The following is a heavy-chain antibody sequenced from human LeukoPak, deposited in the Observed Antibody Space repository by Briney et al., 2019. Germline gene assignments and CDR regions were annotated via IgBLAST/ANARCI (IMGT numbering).Heavy chain of an antibody. CDR2: INSDGSST. Sequence: PSETLSLTCAVYGESFSGYQWSWVRQAPGKGLVWVSRINSDGSSTSYADSVKGRFTISRDNAKNTLYLQMNSLRAEDTAVYYCARERVVVTAIEDCYYGMDVWGQGTTVTVSS. CDR1: GESFSGYQ. D-gene: IGHD2-21*02. CDR3: ARERVVVTAIEDCYYGMDV. J-gene: IGHJ6*02. V-gene: IGHV3-74*01.